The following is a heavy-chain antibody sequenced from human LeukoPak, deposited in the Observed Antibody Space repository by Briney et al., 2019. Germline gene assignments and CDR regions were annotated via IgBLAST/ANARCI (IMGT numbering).Heavy chain of an antibody. J-gene: IGHJ4*02. Sequence: SETLSLTCTVSGGSISSSSYYWGWIRQPPGKGLEWIGSIYYSGSTYYNPPLKSRVTISVDTSKNQFSLKLSSVTAADTAVYYCARSSSSWYYYFDYWGQGTLVTVSS. D-gene: IGHD6-13*01. CDR1: GGSISSSSYY. CDR3: ARSSSSWYYYFDY. V-gene: IGHV4-39*01. CDR2: IYYSGST.